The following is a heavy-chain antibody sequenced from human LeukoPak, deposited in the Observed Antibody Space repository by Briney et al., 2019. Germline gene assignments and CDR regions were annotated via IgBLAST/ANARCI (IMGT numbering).Heavy chain of an antibody. CDR3: ARQTRYSSSDKYFQH. J-gene: IGHJ1*01. Sequence: PSETLSLTCTVSGGSISSSSYYWGWIRQPPGKGLEWIGSMYYSGTTYYNPSLKSRVTISVDTSKNQFSLKLSSVTAADTAVYYCARQTRYSSSDKYFQHWGQGTLVTVSS. CDR1: GGSISSSSYY. CDR2: MYYSGTT. D-gene: IGHD6-6*01. V-gene: IGHV4-39*01.